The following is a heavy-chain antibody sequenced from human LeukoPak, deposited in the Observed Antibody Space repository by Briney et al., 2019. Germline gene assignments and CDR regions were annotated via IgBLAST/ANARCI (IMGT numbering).Heavy chain of an antibody. CDR2: IYYSGST. CDR3: ARGNNWFDP. J-gene: IGHJ5*02. Sequence: SETLSLTCAVYGGSFSGYYWSWIRQPPGKGLEWIGYIYYSGSTNYNPSLKSRVTISVDTSKNQFSLKLSSVTAADTAVYYCARGNNWFDPWGQGTLVTVSS. CDR1: GGSFSGYY. D-gene: IGHD6-13*01. V-gene: IGHV4-59*08.